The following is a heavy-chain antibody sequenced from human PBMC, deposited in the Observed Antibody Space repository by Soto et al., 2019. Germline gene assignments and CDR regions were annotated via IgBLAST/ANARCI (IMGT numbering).Heavy chain of an antibody. D-gene: IGHD1-1*01. V-gene: IGHV4-34*01. CDR3: ARAKGYNWNDGDWFDP. CDR1: GGSFSGYY. CDR2: INHSGST. Sequence: SETLSLTCAVYGGSFSGYYWSWIRQPPGKGLEWIGEINHSGSTNYNPSLKSRVTISVDTSKNQFSLKLSSVTAADTAVYYCARAKGYNWNDGDWFDPWGQGTLVTVSS. J-gene: IGHJ5*02.